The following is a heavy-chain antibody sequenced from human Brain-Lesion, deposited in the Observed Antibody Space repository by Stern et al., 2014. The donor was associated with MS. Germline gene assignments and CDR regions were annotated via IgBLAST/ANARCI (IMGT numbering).Heavy chain of an antibody. CDR1: GGSINSDHYY. J-gene: IGHJ5*02. CDR2: VYYGGST. CDR3: ARHIAVASTWVRWFDP. Sequence: VQLVESGPGLVKPSETLSLTCTVSGGSINSDHYYWGWIRQPPGKGLEWIGSVYYGGSTYYSPSLKCRVTMSVDTSKNQFSLKLNFVTAADTAVYYCARHIAVASTWVRWFDPWGQGTLVTVSS. V-gene: IGHV4-39*01. D-gene: IGHD6-19*01.